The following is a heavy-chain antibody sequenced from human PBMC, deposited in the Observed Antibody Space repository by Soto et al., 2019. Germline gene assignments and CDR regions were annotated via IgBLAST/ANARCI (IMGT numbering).Heavy chain of an antibody. CDR1: GGSISSYY. V-gene: IGHV4-59*01. D-gene: IGHD3-22*01. CDR2: IYYSGST. Sequence: SETLSLTCTVSGGSISSYYWSWIRQPPGKGLEWIGYIYYSGSTNYNPSLKSRVTISVDTSKNQFSLKLSSVTAADTAVYYCAREYYYDSSGYVNWFDPWGQEPWSPSPQ. CDR3: AREYYYDSSGYVNWFDP. J-gene: IGHJ5*02.